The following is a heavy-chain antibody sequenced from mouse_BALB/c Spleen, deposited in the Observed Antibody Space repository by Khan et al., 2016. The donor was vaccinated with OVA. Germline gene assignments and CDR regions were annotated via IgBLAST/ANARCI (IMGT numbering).Heavy chain of an antibody. V-gene: IGHV6-6*02. CDR2: IRLRSNYYAT. CDR1: GFTFSNYW. J-gene: IGHJ1*01. CDR3: TRAWDWYFDV. D-gene: IGHD4-1*01. Sequence: EVKLEESGGGLVQPGGSLKLSCIASGFTFSNYWMSWVRQSPEKGLEWVAEIRLRSNYYATHYAESVKGRFTISRDDSNSSVYLQVNNLRTEDTGIYYCTRAWDWYFDVWGAGTTVTVSS.